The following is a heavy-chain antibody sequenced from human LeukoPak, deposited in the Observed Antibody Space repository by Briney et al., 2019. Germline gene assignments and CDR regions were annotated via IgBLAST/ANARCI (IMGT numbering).Heavy chain of an antibody. J-gene: IGHJ5*02. Sequence: SETLSLTCTVSGGSISSSSYYWGWIRQPPGKGLEWIGSIYYSGSTNYNPSLKSRVTISVDTSKNQFSLKLSCVTAADTAVYYCARTDSSGYKPPFDPWGQGTLVTVSS. CDR2: IYYSGST. V-gene: IGHV4-39*07. D-gene: IGHD3-22*01. CDR3: ARTDSSGYKPPFDP. CDR1: GGSISSSSYY.